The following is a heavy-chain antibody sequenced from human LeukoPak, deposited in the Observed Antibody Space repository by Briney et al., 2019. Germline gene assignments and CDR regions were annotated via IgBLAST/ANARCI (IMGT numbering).Heavy chain of an antibody. J-gene: IGHJ3*02. Sequence: GGSLRLSCAASGFTFSSYWMHWVRQAPGKGLEWVSGINWNGGSTGYADSVKGRFTISRDNAKNSLYLQMNSLRAEDTALYYCARDRGSARSSAFDIWGQGTMVTVSS. CDR1: GFTFSSYW. CDR3: ARDRGSARSSAFDI. CDR2: INWNGGST. V-gene: IGHV3-20*04. D-gene: IGHD2-15*01.